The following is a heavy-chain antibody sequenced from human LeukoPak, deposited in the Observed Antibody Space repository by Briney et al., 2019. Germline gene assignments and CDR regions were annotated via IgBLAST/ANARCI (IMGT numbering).Heavy chain of an antibody. V-gene: IGHV3-53*01. CDR1: GFTVSSNY. D-gene: IGHD3-10*01. Sequence: PGGSLRLSCAASGFTVSSNYMTWVRQAPGKGLEWVSVIYKNAITYHADTVEGRFTISRDNAKNMLYLQMNSLRADDTAVYYCARSLRVRGVPDYMDVWGKGTTVIISS. J-gene: IGHJ6*03. CDR3: ARSLRVRGVPDYMDV. CDR2: IYKNAIT.